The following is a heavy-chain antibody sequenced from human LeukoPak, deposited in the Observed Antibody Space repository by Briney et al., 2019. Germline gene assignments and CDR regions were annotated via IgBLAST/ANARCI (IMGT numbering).Heavy chain of an antibody. V-gene: IGHV4-34*01. Sequence: PSETLSLTCAVYGGSFRGYYWSWIRQPPGKGLEWVGEINHSGSTNYNPSLKRRVTISVDTSKNQFSLKLSSVTAADTAVYYCARGLYYYGSGSYYYWGQGTLVTVSS. J-gene: IGHJ4*02. CDR2: INHSGST. CDR1: GGSFRGYY. CDR3: ARGLYYYGSGSYYY. D-gene: IGHD3-10*01.